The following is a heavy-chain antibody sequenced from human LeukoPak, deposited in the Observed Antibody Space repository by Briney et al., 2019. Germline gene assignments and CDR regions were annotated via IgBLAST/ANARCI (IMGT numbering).Heavy chain of an antibody. CDR3: AREVAAAGLRRFDY. D-gene: IGHD6-13*01. CDR1: GGSISSSSYY. V-gene: IGHV4-39*07. CDR2: IYYSGST. J-gene: IGHJ4*02. Sequence: SETLSLTCTVSGGSISSSSYYWGWIRQPPGKGLEWIGSIYYSGSTYYNPSLKSRVTMSVDTSKNQFSLKLSSVTAADTAVYYCAREVAAAGLRRFDYWGQGTLVTVSS.